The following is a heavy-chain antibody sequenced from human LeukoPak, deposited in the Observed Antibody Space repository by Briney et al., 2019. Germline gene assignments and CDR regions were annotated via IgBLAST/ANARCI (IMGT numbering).Heavy chain of an antibody. CDR2: ITSGSSYI. CDR3: AKGAIAVAGDFDY. Sequence: GGSLRLSCAASGFTFSSYNMNWVRQAPGQGLEWVSSITSGSSYIYYADSVKGRFTISRDNSKNTLYLQMNSLRAEDTAVYYCAKGAIAVAGDFDYWGQGTLVTVSS. D-gene: IGHD6-19*01. V-gene: IGHV3-21*01. CDR1: GFTFSSYN. J-gene: IGHJ4*02.